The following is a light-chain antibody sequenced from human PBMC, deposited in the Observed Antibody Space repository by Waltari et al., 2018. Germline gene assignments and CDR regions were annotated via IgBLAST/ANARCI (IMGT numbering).Light chain of an antibody. J-gene: IGKJ1*01. CDR2: QVS. Sequence: VVMTQSPDSLPVTLGQPASISCRSNERLVITDGRTYLNWIHQRPGQSPRRLIYQVSDRDSGVPDRFSGSGSGTDFTLKISRVEAEDVGVYYCMLGARPWTFGPGTKVEI. CDR3: MLGARPWT. V-gene: IGKV2-30*01. CDR1: ERLVITDGRTY.